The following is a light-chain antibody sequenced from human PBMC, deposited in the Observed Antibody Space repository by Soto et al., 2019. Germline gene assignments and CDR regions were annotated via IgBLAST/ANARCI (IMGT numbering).Light chain of an antibody. J-gene: IGKJ1*01. V-gene: IGKV3-15*01. CDR1: QSVSSN. CDR2: GAS. Sequence: EIVMTHSPATLSVSPGERATLSCRASQSVSSNLAWYQQKPGQAPRLLIYGASTRATGIPARFSGSGSGTEFTLTISSLQSVDFAVYSCQQYNNWPWTFGQGTKVDIK. CDR3: QQYNNWPWT.